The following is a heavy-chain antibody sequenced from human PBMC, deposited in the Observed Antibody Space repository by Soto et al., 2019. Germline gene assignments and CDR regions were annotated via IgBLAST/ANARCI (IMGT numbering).Heavy chain of an antibody. Sequence: GESLKISCAVSGITFKDYGMSWVRQAPGKGLQWVAGINWNGGSIGYADSVEGRFTISRDNAKKSLYLQMSSLRAEDSGIYFCVRGNYEKSIDYWGQGTRVTVSS. V-gene: IGHV3-20*04. CDR3: VRGNYEKSIDY. CDR1: GITFKDYG. D-gene: IGHD3-16*01. J-gene: IGHJ4*02. CDR2: INWNGGSI.